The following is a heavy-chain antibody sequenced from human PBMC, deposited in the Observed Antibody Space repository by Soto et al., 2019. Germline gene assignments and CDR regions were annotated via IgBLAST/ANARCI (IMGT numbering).Heavy chain of an antibody. J-gene: IGHJ3*02. Sequence: QLVESGGGLVQPGGSLRLSCVASGFTFSSYEMDWVRQAPGQGLEWVAYISSGGTILYGDSVKGRFTISRDNADNSLYLQMNSLTAEDTAVYYCTKEKSVMYSGYDAFDIWGRGTMVTVSS. CDR2: ISSGGTI. CDR3: TKEKSVMYSGYDAFDI. D-gene: IGHD5-12*01. V-gene: IGHV3-48*03. CDR1: GFTFSSYE.